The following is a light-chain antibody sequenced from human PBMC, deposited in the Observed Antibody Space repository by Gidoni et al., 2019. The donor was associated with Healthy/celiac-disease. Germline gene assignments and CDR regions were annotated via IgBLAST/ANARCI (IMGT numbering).Light chain of an antibody. CDR1: QSVSSY. V-gene: IGKV3-11*01. J-gene: IGKJ2*01. CDR3: QQRSNWPTYT. Sequence: EIGLTQSPATLSLSPGERATLSCRASQSVSSYLAWYQQKPGQAPRLLIYDASIRATGIPARFSGSGSGTDFTLTISSLEPEDFAVYYCQQRSNWPTYTFGQXTKLEIK. CDR2: DAS.